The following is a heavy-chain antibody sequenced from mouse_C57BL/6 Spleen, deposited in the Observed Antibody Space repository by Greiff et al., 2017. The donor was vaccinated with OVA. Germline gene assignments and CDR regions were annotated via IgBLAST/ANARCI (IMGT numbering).Heavy chain of an antibody. D-gene: IGHD2-12*01. CDR3: ARGYYNDYFDY. J-gene: IGHJ2*01. CDR2: ISYDGSN. Sequence: EVQLQQSGPGLVKPSQSLSLTCSVTGYSITSGYYWNWIRQFPGNKLEWMGYISYDGSNNYNPSLKNRISITRDTSKNQFFLKLNSVTTEDTATYYCARGYYNDYFDYWGQGTTLTVSS. CDR1: GYSITSGYY. V-gene: IGHV3-6*01.